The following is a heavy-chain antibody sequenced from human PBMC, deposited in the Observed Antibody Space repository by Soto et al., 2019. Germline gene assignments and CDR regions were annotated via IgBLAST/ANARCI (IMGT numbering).Heavy chain of an antibody. V-gene: IGHV1-2*04. J-gene: IGHJ6*02. CDR3: ARGDSTDCSNGVCSFFYNHDMDV. Sequence: ASVKVSCKASGYSFTDYHIHWVRQAPGQGLEWLGRINPKSGGTSTAQKFQGWVTMTTDTSISTASMELTRLTSDDTAIYYCARGDSTDCSNGVCSFFYNHDMDVWGQGTTVTAP. D-gene: IGHD2-8*01. CDR1: GYSFTDYH. CDR2: INPKSGGT.